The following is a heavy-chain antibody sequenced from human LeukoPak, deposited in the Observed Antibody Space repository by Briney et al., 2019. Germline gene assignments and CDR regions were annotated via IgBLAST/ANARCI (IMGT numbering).Heavy chain of an antibody. CDR2: INSDGSST. V-gene: IGHV3-74*01. CDR3: ARRFEKSDSRGMDV. Sequence: GGSLRLSCAASGFTFSRHWMHWVRQAPGKGLVWVSRINSDGSSTAYADSVKGRITISRDNAKNTLYLQMNSLRAEDTAVYYCARRFEKSDSRGMDVSGQGTTVTVSS. J-gene: IGHJ6*02. CDR1: GFTFSRHW. D-gene: IGHD3-16*01.